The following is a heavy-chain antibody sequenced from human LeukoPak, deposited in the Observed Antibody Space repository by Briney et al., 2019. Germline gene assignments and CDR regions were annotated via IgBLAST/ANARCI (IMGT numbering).Heavy chain of an antibody. Sequence: ETLSLTCTVSGDSISSYYWSWIRQPAGKGLEWVSAISGSGGSTYYADSVKGRFTISRDNSKNTLYLQMNSLRAEDTAVYYCAKDSGWLFDYWGQGTLVTVSS. J-gene: IGHJ4*02. V-gene: IGHV3-23*01. CDR2: ISGSGGST. CDR1: GDSISSYY. CDR3: AKDSGWLFDY. D-gene: IGHD6-19*01.